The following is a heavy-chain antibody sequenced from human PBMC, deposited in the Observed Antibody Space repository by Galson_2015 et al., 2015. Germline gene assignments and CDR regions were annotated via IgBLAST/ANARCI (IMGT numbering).Heavy chain of an antibody. CDR1: GFVFSSYN. D-gene: IGHD2/OR15-2a*01. J-gene: IGHJ4*02. CDR2: ISSSNSHI. V-gene: IGHV3-21*01. CDR3: ARDDASNYYFKLDS. Sequence: SLRLSCAASGFVFSSYNMNWVRQAPGKGLEWVSFISSSNSHIYYADSVKGRFTISRDNTKNSLYLQMDSLRAGDTAVYYCARDDASNYYFKLDSWGQGTLVAVSS.